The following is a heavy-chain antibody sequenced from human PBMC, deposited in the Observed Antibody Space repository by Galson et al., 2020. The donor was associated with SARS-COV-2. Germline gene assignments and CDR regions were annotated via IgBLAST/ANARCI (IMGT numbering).Heavy chain of an antibody. CDR1: GFTFSAYW. D-gene: IGHD5-18*01. J-gene: IGHJ4*02. CDR2: IKQDGSET. V-gene: IGHV3-7*01. Sequence: QLGESLKISCAASGFTFSAYWMSWVRQTPGKGLEWVANIKQDGSETHYVESVKGRFTISRDNGNNIAYLQVTNLRAEETAVYYCARARTHGYGHPVYFDYWGQGALVTVSS. CDR3: ARARTHGYGHPVYFDY.